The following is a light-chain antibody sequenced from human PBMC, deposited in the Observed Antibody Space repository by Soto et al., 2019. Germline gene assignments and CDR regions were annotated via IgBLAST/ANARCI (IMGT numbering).Light chain of an antibody. CDR3: ASWDDSLRGVL. Sequence: QSVLTQSPSASGTPGQRVTISCSGSSSNIGSNPVHWYQQVPGSAPKLLIHNNYQRPAGVPDRFSGSESGTSASLAISGLQSEDEADYYCASWDDSLRGVLFGGGTKLTVL. V-gene: IGLV1-44*01. CDR1: SSNIGSNP. J-gene: IGLJ2*01. CDR2: NNY.